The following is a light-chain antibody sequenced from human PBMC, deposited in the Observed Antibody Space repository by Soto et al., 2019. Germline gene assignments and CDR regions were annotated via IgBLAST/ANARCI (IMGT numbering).Light chain of an antibody. CDR3: QQYNSYSKYT. CDR2: DTS. V-gene: IGKV3-15*01. Sequence: EIVVTQSPATLSVSPGERVTLSCKASQSVSSRLAWYQQRPGQAPRLLIYDTSTRAAGIAARFSGSGSGTEFTLTISSLQSEDFATYYFQQYNSYSKYTFGQGTKLEIK. CDR1: QSVSSR. J-gene: IGKJ2*01.